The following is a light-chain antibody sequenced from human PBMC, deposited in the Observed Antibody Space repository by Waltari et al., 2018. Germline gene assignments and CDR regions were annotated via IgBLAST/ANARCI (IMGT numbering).Light chain of an antibody. CDR3: HSRDASGVGGA. CDR2: DKN. J-gene: IGLJ2*01. CDR1: SLRSYY. V-gene: IGLV3-19*01. Sequence: TQDPAVSVAVGQTVRITCQGDSLRSYYASWYQQRPGQAPILVMYDKNNRPSGVPDRFSGSSPDNTASLTITGAQAEDEAYYYCHSRDASGVGGAFAGGTKLTVL.